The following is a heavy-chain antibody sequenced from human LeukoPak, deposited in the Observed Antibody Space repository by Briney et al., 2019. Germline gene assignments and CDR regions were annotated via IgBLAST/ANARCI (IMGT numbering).Heavy chain of an antibody. CDR1: GFLFSNAW. Sequence: GGSLRLSCAASGFLFSNAWMTWVRQAAGEGLEWVGRIKSNTDGGTTDYAAPVKGRFTISRDDSQNSLYLQMNSLKTEDTAVYYCTLLWFGGVSSADHWGQGTLVTVSS. V-gene: IGHV3-15*01. J-gene: IGHJ4*02. CDR2: IKSNTDGGTT. D-gene: IGHD3-10*01. CDR3: TLLWFGGVSSADH.